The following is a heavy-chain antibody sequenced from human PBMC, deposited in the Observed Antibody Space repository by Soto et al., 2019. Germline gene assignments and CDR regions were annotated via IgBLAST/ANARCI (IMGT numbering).Heavy chain of an antibody. V-gene: IGHV4-34*11. J-gene: IGHJ4*02. CDR1: GGSFRGYY. CDR3: AREGSYSAYNFAHGIQLWSFDF. CDR2: SSFGGGT. Sequence: SETLSLTCAVYGGSFRGYYWSWIRQSPEKGLEYIAYSSFGGGTSFNPSLESRVAMSVDTSKNPFSLNLSSVTAADMAVYYCAREGSYSAYNFAHGIQLWSFDFWGQGALVTVSS. D-gene: IGHD5-12*01.